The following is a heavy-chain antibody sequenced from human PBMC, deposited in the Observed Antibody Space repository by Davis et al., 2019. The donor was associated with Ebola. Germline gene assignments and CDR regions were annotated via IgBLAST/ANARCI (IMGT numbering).Heavy chain of an antibody. CDR2: IKHDGSEK. V-gene: IGHV3-7*01. J-gene: IGHJ4*02. CDR3: ARGNSANWGSFFDY. Sequence: GGSLRLSCAGSGFTFSSYWMSWVRKAPGKGLEWVANIKHDGSEKYYVDSVKGRFTVSRDNAKNSLYLQMNSLRAEDTAVYYCARGNSANWGSFFDYWGQGTLVTVSS. CDR1: GFTFSSYW. D-gene: IGHD7-27*01.